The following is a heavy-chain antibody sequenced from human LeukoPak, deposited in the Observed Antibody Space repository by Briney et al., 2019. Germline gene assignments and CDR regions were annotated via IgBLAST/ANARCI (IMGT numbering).Heavy chain of an antibody. J-gene: IGHJ4*02. CDR2: IYYSGST. CDR3: ARHRVTIFGVVIIDPPFFDY. CDR1: GGSISSSSYY. V-gene: IGHV4-39*01. D-gene: IGHD3-3*01. Sequence: PSQTLSLTCTVSGGSISSSSYYWGWIRQPPGKGLEWIGSIYYSGSTYYNPSLKSRVTISVDTSKNQFSLKLSSVTAADTAVYYCARHRVTIFGVVIIDPPFFDYWGQGTLVTVSS.